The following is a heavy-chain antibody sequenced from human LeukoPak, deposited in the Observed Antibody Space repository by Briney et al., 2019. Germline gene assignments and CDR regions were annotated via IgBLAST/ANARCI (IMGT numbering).Heavy chain of an antibody. J-gene: IGHJ5*02. CDR1: GGTFSSYA. Sequence: SVKVSCKASGGTFSSYAISWVRQAPGQGLEWMGGIIPIFGTANYAQKFQGRVTITADESTSTAYMELSSLRSEDTAVYYCARERSYQRPNWFDPWGQGTLVTVSS. CDR2: IIPIFGTA. D-gene: IGHD1-26*01. V-gene: IGHV1-69*13. CDR3: ARERSYQRPNWFDP.